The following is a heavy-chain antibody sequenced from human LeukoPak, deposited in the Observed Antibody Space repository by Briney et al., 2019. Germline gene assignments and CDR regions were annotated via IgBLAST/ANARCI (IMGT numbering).Heavy chain of an antibody. Sequence: SETLSLTCSVSGVSISSYYWSWIRRPPGKGLEWIGYIYYIGSTNCNPSLRSRVTISIDMSKNQFSLKLSSVTAADTAVYYCARVRGAYCSGGSCYTPYDAFDIWGQGTMVTVSS. J-gene: IGHJ3*02. CDR1: GVSISSYY. CDR3: ARVRGAYCSGGSCYTPYDAFDI. D-gene: IGHD2-15*01. V-gene: IGHV4-59*01. CDR2: IYYIGST.